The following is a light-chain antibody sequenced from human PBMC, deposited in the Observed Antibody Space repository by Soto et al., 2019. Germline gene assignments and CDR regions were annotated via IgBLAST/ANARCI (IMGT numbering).Light chain of an antibody. CDR1: QGVSSTY. V-gene: IGKV3-20*01. CDR3: QEYGSSRT. J-gene: IGKJ2*01. Sequence: EIVLTQSPGTLSLSPGERATLSCRASQGVSSTYLAWYQQKPGQAPRLLIYAASSRATGIPDRFDGSGSGTDFTITISRLEPEDFAVYYCQEYGSSRTFGQGTKLEIK. CDR2: AAS.